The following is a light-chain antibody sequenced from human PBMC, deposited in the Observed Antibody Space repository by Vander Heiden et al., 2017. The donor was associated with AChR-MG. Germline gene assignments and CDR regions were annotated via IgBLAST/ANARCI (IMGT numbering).Light chain of an antibody. Sequence: YVLTQPPSVSVAPGQTAKIPCGGDNIGGKNVHGYRQTPGEAPMVVIIYDTDRPSGSPERISASSSGNTATLTISRVEAGDEADYYCLVWDSSSNHWVFGGGTKVTVL. CDR1: NIGGKN. CDR2: YDT. V-gene: IGLV3-21*01. J-gene: IGLJ3*02. CDR3: LVWDSSSNHWV.